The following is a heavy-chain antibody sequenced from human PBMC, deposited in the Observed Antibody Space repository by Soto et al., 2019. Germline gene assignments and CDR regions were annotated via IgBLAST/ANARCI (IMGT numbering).Heavy chain of an antibody. CDR2: ISGSGGST. V-gene: IGHV3-23*01. CDR3: AKTGCSSTSCYPKNYYYYGMDV. CDR1: GFTFSSYA. J-gene: IGHJ6*02. Sequence: PGGSLRLSCAASGFTFSSYAMSWVRQAPGKGLEWVSAISGSGGSTYYADSVKGRFTISRDNSKNTLYLQMNSLRAEDTAVYYCAKTGCSSTSCYPKNYYYYGMDVWGQGTTVTVSS. D-gene: IGHD2-2*01.